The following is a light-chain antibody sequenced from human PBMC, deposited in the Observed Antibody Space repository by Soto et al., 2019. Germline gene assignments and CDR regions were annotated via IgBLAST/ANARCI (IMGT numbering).Light chain of an antibody. V-gene: IGLV2-14*01. CDR2: EVS. CDR3: TSYTNNNTLV. Sequence: QSVLTQPASVSGSPGQSITISCTGTSSDVGSYDFVSWYQHHPGKAPKLMIYEVSNRPSGISNRFSGSKSGNTASLTISGLQAEYEADYYCTSYTNNNTLVFGTGTKLTVL. J-gene: IGLJ1*01. CDR1: SSDVGSYDF.